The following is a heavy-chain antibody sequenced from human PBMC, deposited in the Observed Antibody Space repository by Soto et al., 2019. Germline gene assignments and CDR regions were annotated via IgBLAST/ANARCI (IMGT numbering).Heavy chain of an antibody. CDR3: TIEGSYPGPDFDY. CDR2: TKNKANSYTT. J-gene: IGHJ4*02. V-gene: IGHV3-72*01. CDR1: GFTFSDRY. Sequence: GGSLRLSCAASGFTFSDRYMDWVRQAPGKGLEWVGRTKNKANSYTTEYAASVKGRFTISRDYSRDSVYLQMNSLKTDDTAVYYCTIEGSYPGPDFDYWGQGTLVTVSS.